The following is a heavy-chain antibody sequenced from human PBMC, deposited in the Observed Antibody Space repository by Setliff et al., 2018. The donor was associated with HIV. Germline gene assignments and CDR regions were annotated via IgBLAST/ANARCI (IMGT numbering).Heavy chain of an antibody. D-gene: IGHD6-19*01. Sequence: PSETLSLTCAVSGYSISSGYYWGWIRQPPGKGLEWIGSIYHSGSTYYNPSLKSRVTISVDTSKHQFSLKLSSVTAADTAVYYCARQIAVAATPHYFDYWGQGTLVTVSS. CDR1: GYSISSGYY. CDR3: ARQIAVAATPHYFDY. V-gene: IGHV4-38-2*01. J-gene: IGHJ4*02. CDR2: IYHSGST.